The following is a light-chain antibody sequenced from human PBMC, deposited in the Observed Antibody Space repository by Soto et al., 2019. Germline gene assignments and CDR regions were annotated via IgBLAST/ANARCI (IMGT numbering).Light chain of an antibody. Sequence: NFMLTQSHSVSESPGKTVTISCTGSSGSIASNYVQWYQQRPGSAPTTVIYADDQRPSGVPDRFSGSIDSSSNSASLTISGLRTEDEADYYCQSYDSSNVVFGGGTQLTVL. CDR2: ADD. CDR3: QSYDSSNVV. V-gene: IGLV6-57*02. J-gene: IGLJ2*01. CDR1: SGSIASNY.